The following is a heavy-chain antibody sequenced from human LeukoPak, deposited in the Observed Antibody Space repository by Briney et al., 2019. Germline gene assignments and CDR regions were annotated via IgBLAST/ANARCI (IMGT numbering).Heavy chain of an antibody. D-gene: IGHD2-8*01. CDR2: IYYTGSA. V-gene: IGHV4-59*08. Sequence: SETLSLTCTVSGGSISDYFWSWIRQPPGKGLEWIGYIYYTGSANYNPSLDSRVTISLDTSKNQFSLKLTSVTAADTAVYYCARREWAKYYLDSWGQGTLVTVSS. CDR3: ARREWAKYYLDS. CDR1: GGSISDYF. J-gene: IGHJ4*02.